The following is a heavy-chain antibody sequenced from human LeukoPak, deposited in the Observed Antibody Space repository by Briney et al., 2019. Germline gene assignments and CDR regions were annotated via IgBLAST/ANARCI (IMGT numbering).Heavy chain of an antibody. D-gene: IGHD5-18*01. V-gene: IGHV3-23*01. J-gene: IGHJ5*02. Sequence: GGSLRLSCAASGFTFSSYAMSWVRQAPGKGLEWVSAISGSGGSTYYADSVKGRFTISRDNAKNTLYLQMNSLRAEDTAVYYCARGGYSYGYWFDPWGQGTLVTVSS. CDR1: GFTFSSYA. CDR2: ISGSGGST. CDR3: ARGGYSYGYWFDP.